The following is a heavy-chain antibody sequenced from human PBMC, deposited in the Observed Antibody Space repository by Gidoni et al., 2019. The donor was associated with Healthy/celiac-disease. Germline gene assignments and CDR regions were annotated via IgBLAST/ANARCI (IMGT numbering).Heavy chain of an antibody. D-gene: IGHD1-26*01. CDR2: INQSGSN. J-gene: IGHJ4*02. Sequence: QVQLQQWGAGLLKPSETLSLTCAVYGGSFSGYYWSWIRQPPGKGLEWIGEINQSGSNNYNPSLKSRVTISVDTSKNQFSLKLSSVTAADTAVYYCARAAYSGSYNWGQGTLVTVSS. V-gene: IGHV4-34*01. CDR3: ARAAYSGSYN. CDR1: GGSFSGYY.